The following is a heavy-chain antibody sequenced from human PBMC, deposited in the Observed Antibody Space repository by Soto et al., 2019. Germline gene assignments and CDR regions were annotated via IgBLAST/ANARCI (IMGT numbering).Heavy chain of an antibody. D-gene: IGHD7-27*01. V-gene: IGHV3-23*01. Sequence: GGSLRLSCAASGFTFSSYAMSWVRQAPGKGLEWVSAISGSGGRTYYAESVKGRFTISRDNSKNTLYLQMNSLRAEDTAVYYCAKAWGSSQGAFDIWGQGTMVTVSS. J-gene: IGHJ3*02. CDR2: ISGSGGRT. CDR1: GFTFSSYA. CDR3: AKAWGSSQGAFDI.